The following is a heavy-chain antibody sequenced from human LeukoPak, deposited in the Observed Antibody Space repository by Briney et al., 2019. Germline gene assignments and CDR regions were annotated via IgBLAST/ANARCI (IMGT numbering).Heavy chain of an antibody. V-gene: IGHV4-38-2*02. CDR3: ARWKVYGGNPGPNYYYYYYMDV. Sequence: PSETLSLTCTVSGYSISSSYYWGWIRQPPGKGLEWIGNIYHSGSTYYNPSLKSRVTISLDTSKHQFSLKLSSVTAADTAVYYCARWKVYGGNPGPNYYYYYYMDVWGKGTTVTVSS. CDR2: IYHSGST. D-gene: IGHD4-23*01. J-gene: IGHJ6*03. CDR1: GYSISSSYY.